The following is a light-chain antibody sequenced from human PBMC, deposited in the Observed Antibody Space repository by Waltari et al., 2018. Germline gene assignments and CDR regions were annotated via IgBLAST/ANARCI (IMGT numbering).Light chain of an antibody. CDR2: KTS. CDR3: QQYYSYPWT. V-gene: IGKV1-5*03. Sequence: DIQMTQSPYTLSASGGDRVTITCRASQSISRNLAWYQQKPGKAPKLLIYKTSSLESGVPSRFSGSGSETEFTLTISSLQPDDLATYYCQQYYSYPWTFGQGTKVEIK. CDR1: QSISRN. J-gene: IGKJ1*01.